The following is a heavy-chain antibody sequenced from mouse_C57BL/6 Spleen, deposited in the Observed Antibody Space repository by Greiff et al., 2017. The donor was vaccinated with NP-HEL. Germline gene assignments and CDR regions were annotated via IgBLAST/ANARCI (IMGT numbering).Heavy chain of an antibody. D-gene: IGHD2-1*01. CDR2: IHPSDSDT. Sequence: QVQLKQPGAELVKPGASVKVSCKASGYTFTSYWMHWVKQRPGQGLEWIGRIHPSDSDTNYNQKFKGKATLTVDKSSSTAYMQLSSLTSEDSAVYYCAPQIYYRAMDYWGQGTSVTVSS. CDR1: GYTFTSYW. V-gene: IGHV1-74*01. CDR3: APQIYYRAMDY. J-gene: IGHJ4*01.